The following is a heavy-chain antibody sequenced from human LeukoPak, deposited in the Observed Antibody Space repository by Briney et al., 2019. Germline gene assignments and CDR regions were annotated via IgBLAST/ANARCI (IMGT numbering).Heavy chain of an antibody. CDR1: GFTFSSYG. D-gene: IGHD1-26*01. Sequence: GGSLRLSCAASGFTFSSYGMHWVRQAPGKGRECVEVKWYDGSKKYYADSVKGRLTISRDNYKNTLYVQMHSVRAEDTGVYYVARWAYSGPCWGFGYWGQGTLVTVSS. J-gene: IGHJ4*02. V-gene: IGHV3-33*01. CDR3: ARWAYSGPCWGFGY. CDR2: KWYDGSKK.